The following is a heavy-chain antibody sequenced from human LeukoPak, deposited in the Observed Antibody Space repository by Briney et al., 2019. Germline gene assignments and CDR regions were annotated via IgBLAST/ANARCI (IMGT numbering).Heavy chain of an antibody. Sequence: SETLSLTCTVSGGSISSYYWSWIRQPPGKGLEWIGYIYHGGSTNYNPSLKSRVTISVDASKNQFSLKLTSVTAADTAVYYCARGDYGGYSGPADYWGQGTLVTVSS. D-gene: IGHD4-23*01. V-gene: IGHV4-59*01. CDR2: IYHGGST. CDR3: ARGDYGGYSGPADY. CDR1: GGSISSYY. J-gene: IGHJ4*02.